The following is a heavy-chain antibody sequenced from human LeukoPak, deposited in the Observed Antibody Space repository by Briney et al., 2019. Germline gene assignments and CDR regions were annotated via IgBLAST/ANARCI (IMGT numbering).Heavy chain of an antibody. Sequence: SETLSLTCAVYGGSFSAYYWTWIRQPPGKGLEWIGEINHSGSTNYNSSLKSRVTISVDTSKNQFSLKLSSVTAADTAVYNCARVLRSYYYGSGSLGDWFDPWGQGTLVTVSS. CDR3: ARVLRSYYYGSGSLGDWFDP. CDR1: GGSFSAYY. J-gene: IGHJ5*02. D-gene: IGHD3-10*01. CDR2: INHSGST. V-gene: IGHV4-34*01.